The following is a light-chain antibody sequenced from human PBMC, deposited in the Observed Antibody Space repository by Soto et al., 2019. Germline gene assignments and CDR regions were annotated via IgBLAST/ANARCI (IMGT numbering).Light chain of an antibody. J-gene: IGKJ3*01. CDR3: QRTYNAFP. CDR2: SAS. V-gene: IGKV1-27*01. Sequence: DLQLTQSPSSLSASVGDRVTITCRVSQGISSCLNCYRQKPGRVPKLLIYSASNLQSGGPSRFKWHGTWTGFTSNIRSPQPEDGATYYGQRTYNAFPFGPWTQVDIK. CDR1: QGISSC.